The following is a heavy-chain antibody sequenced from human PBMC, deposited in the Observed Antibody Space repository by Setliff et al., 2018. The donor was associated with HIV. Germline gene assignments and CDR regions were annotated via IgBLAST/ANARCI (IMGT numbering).Heavy chain of an antibody. D-gene: IGHD4-17*01. J-gene: IGHJ4*02. CDR1: GGSIRTGAYY. Sequence: SETLSLTCTVSGGSIRTGAYYWGWIRQPPGKGLEWIGSIYYDGRTFYNPSLRSRVTISVDTSKNQFSLKLTSMTAADTAVYYCARDPPGYGDSNDYWGQGTLVTVSS. V-gene: IGHV4-39*07. CDR2: IYYDGRT. CDR3: ARDPPGYGDSNDY.